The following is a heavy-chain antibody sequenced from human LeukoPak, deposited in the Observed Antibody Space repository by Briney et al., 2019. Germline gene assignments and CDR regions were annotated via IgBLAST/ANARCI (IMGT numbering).Heavy chain of an antibody. CDR1: GFTFSSYW. CDR2: INSDGSST. D-gene: IGHD5-12*01. CDR3: AKEGDSYDYFDP. J-gene: IGHJ5*02. V-gene: IGHV3-74*01. Sequence: GGSLRLSCAASGFTFSSYWMHWVRQAPGKGLVWVSRINSDGSSTSYADSVKGRFTISRDNAKNTLYLQMNSLRAEDTAVYYCAKEGDSYDYFDPWGQGTLVTVSS.